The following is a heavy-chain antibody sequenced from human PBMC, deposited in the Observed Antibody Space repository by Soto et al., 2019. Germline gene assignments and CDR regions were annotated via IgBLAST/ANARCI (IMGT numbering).Heavy chain of an antibody. V-gene: IGHV3-48*01. CDR2: ISSSSSTI. CDR1: GFTFSEYN. Sequence: EVQLVASGGDLVQPGGSLILSCAASGFTFSEYNMNWVRQAPGKGLEWVSYISSSSSTIYYAESVKGRFTISRDDAKNSLYLQMNSLRAEDTAVYYCAGAFDIWGQGTMVTVSS. J-gene: IGHJ3*02. CDR3: AGAFDI.